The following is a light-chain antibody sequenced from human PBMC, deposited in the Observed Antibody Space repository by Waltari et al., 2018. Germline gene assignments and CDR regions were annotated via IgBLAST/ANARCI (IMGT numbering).Light chain of an antibody. CDR3: ATWDDTLDIYV. CDR1: SSNIGTNS. CDR2: RSS. Sequence: QSVLTQPPSASGTPGQTVTISCSGSSSNIGTNSVNWYQQFPGQAPKLLLYRSSDRPSRGPERFSGASSGPSASLAISGLQSEDEAEYYCATWDDTLDIYVFGAGTRLTVL. J-gene: IGLJ1*01. V-gene: IGLV1-44*01.